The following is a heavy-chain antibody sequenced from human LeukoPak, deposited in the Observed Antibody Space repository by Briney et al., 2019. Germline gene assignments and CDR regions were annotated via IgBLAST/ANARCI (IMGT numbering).Heavy chain of an antibody. J-gene: IGHJ4*02. D-gene: IGHD5-12*01. V-gene: IGHV4-34*01. CDR3: ARGTSGYDYESIFDY. CDR1: GGSFSGYY. CDR2: INHSGST. Sequence: SETLSLTCAVYGGSFSGYYWSWIRQPPGKGLEWIGEINHSGSTNYNPSLKSRVTISVDKSKNQFSLKLSSVTAADTAVYYCARGTSGYDYESIFDYWGQGTLVTVSS.